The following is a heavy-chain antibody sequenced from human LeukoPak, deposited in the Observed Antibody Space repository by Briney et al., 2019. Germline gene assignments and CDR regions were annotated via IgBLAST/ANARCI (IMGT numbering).Heavy chain of an antibody. V-gene: IGHV1-8*03. Sequence: GASVKVSCKASGYTFTSYDINWVRQATGQGLEWMGWMNPNSGNTGYAQKFQGRVTITRNTSISTAYMELSSLRSEDTAVYYCARGQDSSSWYYFDYWGQGTLVTVSS. J-gene: IGHJ4*02. CDR3: ARGQDSSSWYYFDY. CDR2: MNPNSGNT. D-gene: IGHD6-13*01. CDR1: GYTFTSYD.